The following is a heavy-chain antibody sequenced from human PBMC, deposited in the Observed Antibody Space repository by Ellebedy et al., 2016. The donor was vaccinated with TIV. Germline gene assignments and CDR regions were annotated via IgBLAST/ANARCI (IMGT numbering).Heavy chain of an antibody. CDR1: GGSISSYY. D-gene: IGHD3-10*01. CDR3: ARKAGGYYYGMDV. V-gene: IGHV4-59*01. CDR2: IYYSGST. J-gene: IGHJ6*02. Sequence: MPGGSLRLSCTVSGGSISSYYWSWIRQPPGKGLEWIGYIYYSGSTNYNPSLKSRVTISVDTSKNQFSLKLSSVTAADTAVYYCARKAGGYYYGMDVWGQGTTVTVSS.